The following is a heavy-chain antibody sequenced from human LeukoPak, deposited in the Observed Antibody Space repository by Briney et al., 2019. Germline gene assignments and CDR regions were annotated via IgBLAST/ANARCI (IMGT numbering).Heavy chain of an antibody. V-gene: IGHV1-8*01. CDR1: GYTFISYD. J-gene: IGHJ5*02. CDR2: MNPNSGNT. D-gene: IGHD3-22*01. Sequence: GASVTVSCKASGYTFISYDINWVRQATGQGLEWMGWMNPNSGNTGYAQKFQGRVTMTRNTSISTAYMELSSLRSEDTAVYYCARARHIFARYSSGSVNPWGQGTLVTVSS. CDR3: ARARHIFARYSSGSVNP.